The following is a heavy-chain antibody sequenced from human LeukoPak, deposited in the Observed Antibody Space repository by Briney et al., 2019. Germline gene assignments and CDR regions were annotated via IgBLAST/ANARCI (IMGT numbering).Heavy chain of an antibody. V-gene: IGHV4-34*01. Sequence: SETLSLTCAVYGGSFSGYYWSWIRQPPGKGLEWIGEINHSGSTNYNPSLKSRVTISVDTSKNQFSLKLSSVTAADTAVYYCARRGDHYYFDYWGQGALVTVSS. CDR3: ARRGDHYYFDY. CDR1: GGSFSGYY. CDR2: INHSGST. J-gene: IGHJ4*02. D-gene: IGHD4-17*01.